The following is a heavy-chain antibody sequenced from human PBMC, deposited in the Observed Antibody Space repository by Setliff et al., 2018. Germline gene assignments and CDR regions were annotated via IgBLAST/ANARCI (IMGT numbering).Heavy chain of an antibody. J-gene: IGHJ4*02. CDR2: MNPNSGNT. V-gene: IGHV1-3*01. Sequence: ASVKVSCKASGYTFTSYAMHWVRQAPGQRLEWMGWMNPNSGNTGYAQKFQGRVTITRDTSASTAYMELSSLRSDDTAVYYCARDVVGEKQLVRVYFDYWGQGTLVTVSS. CDR3: ARDVVGEKQLVRVYFDY. CDR1: GYTFTSYA. D-gene: IGHD6-13*01.